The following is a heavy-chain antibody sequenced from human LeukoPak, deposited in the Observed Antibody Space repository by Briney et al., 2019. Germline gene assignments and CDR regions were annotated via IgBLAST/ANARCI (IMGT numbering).Heavy chain of an antibody. Sequence: PGGSLRLSCAASGFTFSNYAMSWVRQAPGKGLEWVSAISGSGAGTYYADSVKGRFTISRDNSKNTLDLQMNSLRAEDTAVYYCAKDYNSGWYIGPFDYGGQGTLVTVSS. CDR2: ISGSGAGT. J-gene: IGHJ4*02. D-gene: IGHD6-19*01. CDR3: AKDYNSGWYIGPFDY. CDR1: GFTFSNYA. V-gene: IGHV3-23*01.